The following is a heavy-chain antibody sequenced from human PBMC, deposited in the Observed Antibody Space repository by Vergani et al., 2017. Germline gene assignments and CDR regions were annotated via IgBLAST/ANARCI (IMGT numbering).Heavy chain of an antibody. CDR1: GGSFSGYY. V-gene: IGHV4-34*01. CDR2: INHSGST. CDR3: ARGPYREIIRAVFDY. J-gene: IGHJ4*02. D-gene: IGHD4-11*01. Sequence: QVQLQQWGAGLLKPSETLSLTCAVYGGSFSGYYWSWIRQPPGKGLEWIGEINHSGSTYYNPSLKSRVTISVDRSKNQFSLKLSSVPAADTAVYDCARGPYREIIRAVFDYWGQGTLVTVSS.